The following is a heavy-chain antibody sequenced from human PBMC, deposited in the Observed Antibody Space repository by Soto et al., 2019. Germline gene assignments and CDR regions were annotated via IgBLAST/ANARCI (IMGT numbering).Heavy chain of an antibody. D-gene: IGHD2-8*02. Sequence: SETLSLTCAVYGGYFSGYYWTWIRQPPGTGLEWIGGISHSGSTNYNPSLKSRVTISVDTSKNQFSLKLTSVTAADTAVYYCARDKITGLFDYWGQGTLVTVSS. CDR2: ISHSGST. V-gene: IGHV4-34*01. J-gene: IGHJ4*02. CDR3: ARDKITGLFDY. CDR1: GGYFSGYY.